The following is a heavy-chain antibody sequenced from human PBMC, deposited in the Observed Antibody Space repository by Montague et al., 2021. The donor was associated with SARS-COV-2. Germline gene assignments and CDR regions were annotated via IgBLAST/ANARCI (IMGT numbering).Heavy chain of an antibody. J-gene: IGHJ4*02. D-gene: IGHD3-3*01. V-gene: IGHV4-39*07. CDR2: QYYRGRT. Sequence: SETLSLTCTVSGASISSRSYYRRSLRHPPAKPLARIALQYYRGRTYYNPTLKRPVTIPVDTPKNQLSLKLSPVPAADTAVYYCATLPSSITMFGVVQGYYFDDWGQGRLVTVSS. CDR1: GASISSRSYY. CDR3: ATLPSSITMFGVVQGYYFDD.